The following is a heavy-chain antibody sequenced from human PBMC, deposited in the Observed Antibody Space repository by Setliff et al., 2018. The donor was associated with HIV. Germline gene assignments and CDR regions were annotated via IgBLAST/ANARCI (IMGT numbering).Heavy chain of an antibody. J-gene: IGHJ6*02. CDR3: ARDSRGIAAAGSRGYYYYGMDV. V-gene: IGHV3-30*04. CDR2: ISYDGSNK. Sequence: QPGGSLRLSCAASGFTFSSYAMHWVRQAPGKGLEWVAVISYDGSNKYYADSVKGRFTISRDNSKNTLYLQMNSLRAEDTAVYYCARDSRGIAAAGSRGYYYYGMDVWGQGTTVTVSS. D-gene: IGHD6-13*01. CDR1: GFTFSSYA.